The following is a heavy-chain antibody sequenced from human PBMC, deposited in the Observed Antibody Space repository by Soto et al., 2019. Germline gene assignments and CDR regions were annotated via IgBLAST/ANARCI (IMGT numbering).Heavy chain of an antibody. Sequence: GASVKVSCKASGYTFTSYDINWVRQATGQGLEWMGWMNPNSGNTGYAQKFQGRVTMTRNTSISTAYMELSSPRSEDTAVYYCARQKAWTGEWLSLYAPGMDVWGQGTTVTVSS. CDR1: GYTFTSYD. J-gene: IGHJ6*02. V-gene: IGHV1-8*01. CDR3: ARQKAWTGEWLSLYAPGMDV. D-gene: IGHD3-22*01. CDR2: MNPNSGNT.